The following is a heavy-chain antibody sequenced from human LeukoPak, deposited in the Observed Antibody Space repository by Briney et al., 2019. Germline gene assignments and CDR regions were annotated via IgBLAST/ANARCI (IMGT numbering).Heavy chain of an antibody. CDR1: GFTFSSYY. Sequence: GGSLRLSCAASGFTFSSYYMSWVRQAPGKGLEWVSSFSSGSGYIYYADSAKGRFTISRDNAKNSLYLQMNSLRAEDTAVYYCARVRIAPAATDNYYYMDVWGKGTTVTVSS. CDR3: ARVRIAPAATDNYYYMDV. V-gene: IGHV3-21*01. CDR2: FSSGSGYI. D-gene: IGHD2-2*01. J-gene: IGHJ6*03.